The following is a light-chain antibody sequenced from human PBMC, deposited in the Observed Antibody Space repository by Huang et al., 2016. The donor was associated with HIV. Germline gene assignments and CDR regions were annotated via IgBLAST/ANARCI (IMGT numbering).Light chain of an antibody. J-gene: IGKJ2*01. CDR3: MQGTHWPPYT. CDR1: QSLVHSDGNTY. CDR2: KVS. Sequence: DVVMTQSPLSLPVTLGQPASISCRSSQSLVHSDGNTYLNWFQQRPGQSPRRLIYKVSNRDSGVPDRVSGSGSGTDFTLKSSRVEAEDVGVYYCMQGTHWPPYTFGQGTKLEIK. V-gene: IGKV2-30*02.